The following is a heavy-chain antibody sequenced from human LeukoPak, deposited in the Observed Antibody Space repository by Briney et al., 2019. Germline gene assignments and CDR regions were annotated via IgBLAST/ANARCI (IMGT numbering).Heavy chain of an antibody. CDR1: GFTFSSYA. CDR2: ISNSGVST. J-gene: IGHJ4*02. V-gene: IGHV3-23*01. D-gene: IGHD4-11*01. CDR3: AKYKISTVTVDY. Sequence: PGGSLRLSCAASGFTFSSYAMSWVRQAPGKGLEWVSVISNSGVSTYYADSVKGRFTISRDNPKNTLYLQMNSLRAEDTAVYYCAKYKISTVTVDYWGQGTLVTVYS.